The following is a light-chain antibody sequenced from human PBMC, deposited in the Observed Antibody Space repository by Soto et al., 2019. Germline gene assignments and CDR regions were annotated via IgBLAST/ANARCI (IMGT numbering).Light chain of an antibody. CDR2: AAS. CDR1: QSISNH. V-gene: IGKV1-39*01. Sequence: IQMTQSPSPLPASVGDRVTITCRANQSISNHLNWYQQKPGKAPNLLIYAASSLQSGVPSRFSGSGSGTDFTLTISRLEPEDFAVYYCQQYGSSPITFGQGTRLEIK. CDR3: QQYGSSPIT. J-gene: IGKJ5*01.